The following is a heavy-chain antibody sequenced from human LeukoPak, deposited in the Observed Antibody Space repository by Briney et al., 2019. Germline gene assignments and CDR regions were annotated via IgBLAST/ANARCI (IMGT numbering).Heavy chain of an antibody. CDR3: VKKGTLGGVIVSFDY. Sequence: PGRSLRLSCAAYGFTFSSYGMHWVRQAPGKGLEYVSAINSNGGSTYYADSVKGRFTISRDNSKNTLYLQMSSLRAEDTAVYYCVKKGTLGGVIVSFDYWGQGTLVTVSS. V-gene: IGHV3-64D*09. CDR2: INSNGGST. D-gene: IGHD3-16*02. CDR1: GFTFSSYG. J-gene: IGHJ4*02.